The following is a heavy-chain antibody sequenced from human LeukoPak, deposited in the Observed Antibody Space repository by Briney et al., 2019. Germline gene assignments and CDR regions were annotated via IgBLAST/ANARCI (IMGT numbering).Heavy chain of an antibody. J-gene: IGHJ3*02. V-gene: IGHV4-34*01. CDR1: GGSFSGYY. CDR3: AREGPTSYYDSSGYSDAFDI. CDR2: INHSGTT. Sequence: SETLSLTCAVYGGSFSGYYWSWIRQPPGKGLEWIGEINHSGTTNYNPSLKGRVTVSVDTSKNHFSLNLSSVTAADTAVYYCAREGPTSYYDSSGYSDAFDIWGQGTMVTVSS. D-gene: IGHD3-22*01.